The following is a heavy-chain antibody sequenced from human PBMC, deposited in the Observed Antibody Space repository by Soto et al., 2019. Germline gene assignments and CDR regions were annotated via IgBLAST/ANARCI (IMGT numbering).Heavy chain of an antibody. D-gene: IGHD3-10*01. CDR1: GGSISSYY. V-gene: IGHV4-59*01. CDR2: IYYSGRT. CDR3: AREMITMVRGDGAFDI. Sequence: QVQLQESGPGLVKPSETLSLTCTVSGGSISSYYWSWIRQPPGKGLEWIGYIYYSGRTNYNPSLKSRVTISVDTSKNQFSLKLSSVTAADTAVYYCAREMITMVRGDGAFDIWGQGTMVTVSS. J-gene: IGHJ3*02.